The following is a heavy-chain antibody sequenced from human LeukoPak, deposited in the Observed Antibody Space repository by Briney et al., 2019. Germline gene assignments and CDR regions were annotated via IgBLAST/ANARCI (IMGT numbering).Heavy chain of an antibody. Sequence: PSETLSLTCTVSGGSISSYHWSWIRQPAGKGLEWIGRIYTSGSTNYNPSLKSRVTMSVDTSKNQFSLKLSSVTAADTAVYYCARDHPDYGDFTDAFDIWGQGTMVTVSS. V-gene: IGHV4-4*07. J-gene: IGHJ3*02. CDR1: GGSISSYH. CDR3: ARDHPDYGDFTDAFDI. CDR2: IYTSGST. D-gene: IGHD4-17*01.